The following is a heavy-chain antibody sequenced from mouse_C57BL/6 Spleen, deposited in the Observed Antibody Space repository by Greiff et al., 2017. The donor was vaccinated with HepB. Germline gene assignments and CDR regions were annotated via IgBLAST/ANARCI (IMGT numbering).Heavy chain of an antibody. D-gene: IGHD5-5*01. V-gene: IGHV1-54*01. CDR2: INPGSGGT. J-gene: IGHJ4*01. CDR3: ARRLPYAMDD. Sequence: QVQLQQSGAELVRPGTSVKVSCKASGYAFTNYLIEWVKQRPGQGLEWIGVINPGSGGTNYNEKFKGMATLTADKSSSTAYMQPSSLTSEDSAVYFCARRLPYAMDDWGQGTSVTVSS. CDR1: GYAFTNYL.